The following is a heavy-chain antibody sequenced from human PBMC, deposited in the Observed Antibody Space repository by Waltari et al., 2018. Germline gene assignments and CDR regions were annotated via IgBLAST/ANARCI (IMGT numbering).Heavy chain of an antibody. V-gene: IGHV4-39*01. Sequence: QLQLQESGPGLLKPSGTLSLTCTVSDDSISSGDYYWGWIRQSPGKGPEWIGSVYYSGSTSYNTSLKRRVTISGDTSKKQFSLKLSSVTAADTAVYYCARSLHIFRAAAGMFDYWGQGTLVTVSS. J-gene: IGHJ4*02. CDR3: ARSLHIFRAAAGMFDY. D-gene: IGHD6-13*01. CDR1: DDSISSGDYY. CDR2: VYYSGST.